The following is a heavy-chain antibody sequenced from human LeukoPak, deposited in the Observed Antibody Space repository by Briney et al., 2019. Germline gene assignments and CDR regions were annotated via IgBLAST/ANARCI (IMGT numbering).Heavy chain of an antibody. D-gene: IGHD3-10*02. CDR1: GFTFSSYG. V-gene: IGHV3-30*02. CDR2: IRYDGSNK. Sequence: GGSLRLSCAASGFTFSSYGMHWVRQAPGKGLEWVAFIRYDGSNKYYADSVKGRFTISRDNSKNTLYLQMNSLRAEDTAVYYCARVRGMFGELPMYYGMDVWGQGTTVTVSS. J-gene: IGHJ6*02. CDR3: ARVRGMFGELPMYYGMDV.